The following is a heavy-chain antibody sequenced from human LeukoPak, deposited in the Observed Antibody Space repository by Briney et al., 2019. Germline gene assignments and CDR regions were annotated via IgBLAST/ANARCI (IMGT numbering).Heavy chain of an antibody. CDR1: GGSIRSYY. CDR3: ARLRIEYQLLLYYYGMDV. J-gene: IGHJ6*02. Sequence: SETLSLTCTVSGGSIRSYYWSWIRQPAGKGLEWIGRIYTSGSTNYNPSLKSRVTMSVDTSKNQFSLKLSSVTAADTAVYYCARLRIEYQLLLYYYGMDVWGQGTTVTVSS. V-gene: IGHV4-4*07. CDR2: IYTSGST. D-gene: IGHD2-2*01.